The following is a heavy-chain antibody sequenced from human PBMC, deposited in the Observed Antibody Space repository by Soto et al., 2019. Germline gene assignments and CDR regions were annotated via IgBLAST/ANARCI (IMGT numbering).Heavy chain of an antibody. V-gene: IGHV3-48*02. D-gene: IGHD3-22*01. CDR3: ARGLYYYDSSGYWGY. Sequence: GGSLRLSCAASGFTFSSYSMNWVRQAPGKGLEWVSYISSSSSTIYYADSVKGRFTISRDNAKNSLYLQMNSLRDEDTAVYYCARGLYYYDSSGYWGYWGQGTLVTXS. J-gene: IGHJ4*02. CDR1: GFTFSSYS. CDR2: ISSSSSTI.